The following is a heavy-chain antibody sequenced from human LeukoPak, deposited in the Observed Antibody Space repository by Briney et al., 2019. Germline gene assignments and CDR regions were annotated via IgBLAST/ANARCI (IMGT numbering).Heavy chain of an antibody. D-gene: IGHD3-10*02. V-gene: IGHV1-69*05. Sequence: EASVKVSCKASGGTFSSYAISWVRQAPGQGLEWMGRIIPIFGTANYAQKFQGRVTITTDESTSTAYMELSSLRSEDTAVYYCARNAPDHPPSRWGQGTLVTVSS. CDR3: ARNAPDHPPSR. CDR2: IIPIFGTA. J-gene: IGHJ4*02. CDR1: GGTFSSYA.